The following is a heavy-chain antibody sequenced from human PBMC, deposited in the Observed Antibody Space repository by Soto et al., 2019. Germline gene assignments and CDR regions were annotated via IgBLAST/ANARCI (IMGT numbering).Heavy chain of an antibody. CDR1: GYSFTEFG. V-gene: IGHV1-18*01. CDR2: INTYNGKT. CDR3: ARDQYAVGGDF. J-gene: IGHJ4*02. Sequence: QVQLVQSGAEVKKPGASVKVSCKASGYSFTEFGVSWVRQAPGQGLEWMGWINTYNGKTNYATKVQARVTMTKDKSTTTAYIELRSLKSDDPAVYYCARDQYAVGGDFWGKGTVVTVSS. D-gene: IGHD1-26*01.